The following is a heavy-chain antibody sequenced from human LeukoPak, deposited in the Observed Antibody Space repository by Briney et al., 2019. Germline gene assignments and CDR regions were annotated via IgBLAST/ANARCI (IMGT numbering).Heavy chain of an antibody. Sequence: AGGSLRLSCAASGFTVSSNYMSWVRQAPGKGLEWVSVIYSSVTTIYAYSVKGRFTISRDNSKNTLFLQMSGLRDDDTAVYYCARGAAFSGSYSLVFWGQRTLVTVSS. J-gene: IGHJ4*02. CDR3: ARGAAFSGSYSLVF. V-gene: IGHV3-53*01. D-gene: IGHD1-26*01. CDR2: IYSSVTT. CDR1: GFTVSSNY.